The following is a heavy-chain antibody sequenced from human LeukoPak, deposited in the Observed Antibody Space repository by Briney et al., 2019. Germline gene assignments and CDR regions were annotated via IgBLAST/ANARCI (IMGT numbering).Heavy chain of an antibody. J-gene: IGHJ4*02. D-gene: IGHD5-12*01. CDR2: IYYSGST. CDR1: GGSISSGGYY. CDR3: ARVSSRGYDFDY. V-gene: IGHV4-31*03. Sequence: PSETLSLTCTVSGGSISSGGYYWSWIRQHPGKGLEWIGYIYYSGSTYYNPSLKGRVTISVDTSKNQFSLKLSSVTAADTAVYYCARVSSRGYDFDYWGQGTLVTVSS.